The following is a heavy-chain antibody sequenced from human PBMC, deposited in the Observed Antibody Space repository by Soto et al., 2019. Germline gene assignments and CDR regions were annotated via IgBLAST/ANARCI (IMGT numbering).Heavy chain of an antibody. CDR3: ASVNWGRPSDYYDYGMDV. Sequence: QVQLVQSGAEGKKPGSSVKVSCKASGGTFSSYSISWVRTSPGQGLEWMGGIIPIFGTANYAQKLQGRVTITADKYTCTAYMELSRLRSEDTDVYYCASVNWGRPSDYYDYGMDVWGQGTTVTVSS. CDR2: IIPIFGTA. J-gene: IGHJ6*02. D-gene: IGHD7-27*01. V-gene: IGHV1-69*06. CDR1: GGTFSSYS.